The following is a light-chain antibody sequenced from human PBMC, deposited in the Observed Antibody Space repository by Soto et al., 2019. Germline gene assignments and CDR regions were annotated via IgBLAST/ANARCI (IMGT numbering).Light chain of an antibody. CDR2: RNN. CDR3: AAWDVSLSGFYV. V-gene: IGLV1-47*01. Sequence: QSVLTQPPSASGTPEQSVTISCSGRSSNIGSNFVYWYRQLPGTAPKVVIYRNNQRPSGVPDRFSGSKSGTSASLAISGLRSEDEAEYYCAAWDVSLSGFYVFGTGTKVTVL. J-gene: IGLJ1*01. CDR1: SSNIGSNF.